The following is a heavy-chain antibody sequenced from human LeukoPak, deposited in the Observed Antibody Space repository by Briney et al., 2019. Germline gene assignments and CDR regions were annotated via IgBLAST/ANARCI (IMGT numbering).Heavy chain of an antibody. CDR1: GYTFTGYY. V-gene: IGHV1-2*02. CDR2: INPNSGGT. Sequence: ASVKVSCKASGYTFTGYYIHWVRQAPGQGLEWMGWINPNSGGTNYAQKFQGRVTMTRDTSISTAYMELSRLRSDDTAVYYCARVGATGTTSPFDYWGQRTLVTVSS. D-gene: IGHD1-1*01. J-gene: IGHJ4*02. CDR3: ARVGATGTTSPFDY.